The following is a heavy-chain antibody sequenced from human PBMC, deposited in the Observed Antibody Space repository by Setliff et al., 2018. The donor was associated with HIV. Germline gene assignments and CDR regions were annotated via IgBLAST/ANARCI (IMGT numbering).Heavy chain of an antibody. CDR3: TCFDYGDY. CDR2: IRSKAYGGTA. CDR1: GFTFGDYA. V-gene: IGHV3-49*04. Sequence: PGGSLRLSCTASGFTFGDYAMSWVRQAPGKGLEWVGFIRSKAYGGTAEYAASVKGRFTFSRDDSQSIAYLQMDSLKTEDTGVYYCTCFDYGDYWGQGTLVTVSS. J-gene: IGHJ4*02. D-gene: IGHD3-16*01.